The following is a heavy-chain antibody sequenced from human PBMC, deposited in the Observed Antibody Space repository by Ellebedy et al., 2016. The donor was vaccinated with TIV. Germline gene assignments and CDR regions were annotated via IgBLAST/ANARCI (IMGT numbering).Heavy chain of an antibody. J-gene: IGHJ2*01. Sequence: GESLKISXATFGFTFSNYAMSWVSQAPGKGLEWVSSISGSGDSTNYADSVKGRFTISRDNSKNTVYLQMNSLRADDSATYYCAKDRVVATYWYFDLWGRGTLVTVSS. CDR3: AKDRVVATYWYFDL. D-gene: IGHD2-21*01. V-gene: IGHV3-23*01. CDR2: ISGSGDST. CDR1: GFTFSNYA.